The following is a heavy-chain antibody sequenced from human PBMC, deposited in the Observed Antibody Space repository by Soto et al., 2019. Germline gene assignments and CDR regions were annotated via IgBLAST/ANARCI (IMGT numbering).Heavy chain of an antibody. D-gene: IGHD6-13*01. CDR2: IIPIFGTA. J-gene: IGHJ4*02. V-gene: IGHV1-69*01. CDR3: ASTPGYSSSLPNGAYFDY. Sequence: QVQLVQSGAEVKKPGSSVKVSCKASGGTFSSYAISWVRQAPGQGLEWMGGIIPIFGTANYAQKFQGRVTITADESTSTAYMELSSLRSEDTAVYYCASTPGYSSSLPNGAYFDYWGQGTLVTVSS. CDR1: GGTFSSYA.